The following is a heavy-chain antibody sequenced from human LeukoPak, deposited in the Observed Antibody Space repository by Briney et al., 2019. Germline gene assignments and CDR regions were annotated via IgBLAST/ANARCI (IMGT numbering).Heavy chain of an antibody. V-gene: IGHV3-23*01. J-gene: IGHJ4*02. D-gene: IGHD3-22*01. CDR3: ARGRHYYDSSGYHFDY. Sequence: GGSLRLSCTASGFTFSSYTMTWVRQAPGKGLKWVSTITTGDGNTYYADSVKGRFTISRDSSQNTLSLQMNSLRAEDTAVYYCARGRHYYDSSGYHFDYWGQGTLVTVSS. CDR2: ITTGDGNT. CDR1: GFTFSSYT.